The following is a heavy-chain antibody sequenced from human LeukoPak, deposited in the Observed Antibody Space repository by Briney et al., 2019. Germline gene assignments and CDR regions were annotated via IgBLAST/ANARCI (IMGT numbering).Heavy chain of an antibody. J-gene: IGHJ3*02. CDR2: FYNSGST. CDR3: ARLPRYPILTAYYYFDI. Sequence: SETLSLTCSVSGGSINTSYWSWIRQPPGKGLEWLGCFYNSGSTKYNPSLKSRVTISVDTSKNRFSLKLSSVTAADTAVYYCARLPRYPILTAYYYFDIWGQGTMVTVSS. D-gene: IGHD3-9*01. CDR1: GGSINTSY. V-gene: IGHV4-59*08.